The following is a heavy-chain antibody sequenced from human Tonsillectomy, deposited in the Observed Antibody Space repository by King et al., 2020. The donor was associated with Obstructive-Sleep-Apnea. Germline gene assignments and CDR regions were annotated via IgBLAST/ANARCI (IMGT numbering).Heavy chain of an antibody. J-gene: IGHJ4*02. CDR3: AHRLESIAFDY. D-gene: IGHD6-6*01. V-gene: IGHV2-5*02. CDR1: GFSLSTSGVG. CDR2: IYWDDDK. Sequence: ITLKESGPTLVKPTQTLTLTCTFSGFSLSTSGVGVGWIRQPPGKVLEWLAVIYWDDDKRYSPSLKSRLTITKDTSKNQVVLTMTNMDPVDTATYYCAHRLESIAFDYWGQGTLVTVSS.